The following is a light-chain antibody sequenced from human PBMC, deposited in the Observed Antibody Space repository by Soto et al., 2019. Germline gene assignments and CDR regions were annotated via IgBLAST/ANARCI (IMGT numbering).Light chain of an antibody. CDR1: QSVSSN. CDR3: QQYNNWPPVT. Sequence: EIVMTQSPATLSVSPGARATLSCRASQSVSSNLAWYQQKPGQAPRLLIYGASTRATGIPARFSGSWSGTECTLTISSLQSADFAVYYCQQYNNWPPVTFGQGTKLEIK. J-gene: IGKJ2*01. CDR2: GAS. V-gene: IGKV3-15*01.